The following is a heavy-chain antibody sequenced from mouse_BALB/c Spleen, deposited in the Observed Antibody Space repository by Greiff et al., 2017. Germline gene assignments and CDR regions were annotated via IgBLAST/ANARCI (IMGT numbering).Heavy chain of an antibody. CDR1: GYTFTSYV. V-gene: IGHV1-14*01. Sequence: EVQLQQSGPELVKPGASVKMSCKASGYTFTSYVMHWVKQKPGQGLEWIGYINPYNDGTKYNEKFKGKATLTSDESSSTAYMELSSLTSEDSAVYYCGRAAYPDAMDYWGQGTSVTVSA. CDR2: INPYNDGT. CDR3: GRAAYPDAMDY. J-gene: IGHJ4*01. D-gene: IGHD2-10*01.